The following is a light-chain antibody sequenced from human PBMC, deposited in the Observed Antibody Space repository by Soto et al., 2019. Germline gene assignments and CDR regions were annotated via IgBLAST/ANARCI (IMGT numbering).Light chain of an antibody. CDR1: QNIDMY. Sequence: DILLTQSPSSLSASVGDRVTITCRASQNIDMYLSWYQQKPGRAPKLLIYAASTLQSGVPSRFSGSGSGTHFSLTISGLQPEDFATYFCQQSYNSPPLTFGAGTKVDI. CDR2: AAS. J-gene: IGKJ4*01. V-gene: IGKV1-39*01. CDR3: QQSYNSPPLT.